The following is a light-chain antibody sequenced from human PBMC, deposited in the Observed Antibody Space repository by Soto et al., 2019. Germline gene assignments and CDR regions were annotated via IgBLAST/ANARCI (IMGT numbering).Light chain of an antibody. V-gene: IGKV1-5*01. J-gene: IGKJ5*01. CDR2: AAS. CDR1: QTISRW. Sequence: DIQLTQTPSTLSASVGDEVTITCRASQTISRWLAWYQQKPGRAPKLLIYAASTLESGVPSRFSGSGSETEFPLTISRLQPDDFATYFCHSRAFGQGTRLEI. CDR3: HSRA.